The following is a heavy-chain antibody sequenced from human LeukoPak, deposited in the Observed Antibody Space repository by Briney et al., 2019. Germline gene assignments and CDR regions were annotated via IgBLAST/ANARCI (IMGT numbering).Heavy chain of an antibody. D-gene: IGHD3-9*01. CDR2: ISGSGGST. CDR3: AKGPAGYFDWLVPFDY. V-gene: IGHV3-23*01. Sequence: GVSLRLSCAASGFTFSSYAMSWVRQAPGKGLEWVSAISGSGGSTYYADSVKGRFAISRDNSKNTLYLQMNSLRAEDTAVYYCAKGPAGYFDWLVPFDYWGQGTLVTVSS. CDR1: GFTFSSYA. J-gene: IGHJ4*02.